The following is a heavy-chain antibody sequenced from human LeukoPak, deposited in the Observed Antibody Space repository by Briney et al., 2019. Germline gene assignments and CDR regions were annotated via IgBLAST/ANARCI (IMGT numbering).Heavy chain of an antibody. V-gene: IGHV1-2*02. Sequence: ASVKVSCKASGNTFSGYYIHWVRQAPGQGLEWMGWINPKSGGTNYAQKLQGRVTMTTDTSTSTAYMELRSLRSDDTAVYYCARDQTGFFDYWGQGTLVTVSS. D-gene: IGHD1-14*01. CDR3: ARDQTGFFDY. CDR1: GNTFSGYY. J-gene: IGHJ4*02. CDR2: INPKSGGT.